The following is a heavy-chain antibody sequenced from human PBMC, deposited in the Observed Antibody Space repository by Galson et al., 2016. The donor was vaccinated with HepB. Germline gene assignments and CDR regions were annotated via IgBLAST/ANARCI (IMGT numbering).Heavy chain of an antibody. J-gene: IGHJ4*01. CDR3: AGSPFGVHNRFDF. CDR1: GYTFTSHT. Sequence: SVKVSCKASGYTFTSHTINWVRQAPGQGLEWMGWIDTKTGNPTYGQDFTGRFVFSLDSSVSTAHLQINSLKAEDTAVYYCAGSPFGVHNRFDFWGHGTLVTVSS. D-gene: IGHD3-3*01. CDR2: IDTKTGNP. V-gene: IGHV7-4-1*02.